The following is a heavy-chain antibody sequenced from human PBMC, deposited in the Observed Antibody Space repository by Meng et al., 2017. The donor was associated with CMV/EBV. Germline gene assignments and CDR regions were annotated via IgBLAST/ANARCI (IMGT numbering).Heavy chain of an antibody. J-gene: IGHJ6*02. CDR1: GYTFTSYG. CDR3: ARGYCSSTSCYTPQPGLEYYYYYYGMDV. D-gene: IGHD2-2*02. Sequence: ASVKVSCKASGYTFTSYGISWVRQAPGQGLEWMGWISAYNGNTNYAQKLQGRVTMTTDTSTSTAYMELRSLRSDDTAVYYCARGYCSSTSCYTPQPGLEYYYYYYGMDVWGQGTTVTVSS. V-gene: IGHV1-18*01. CDR2: ISAYNGNT.